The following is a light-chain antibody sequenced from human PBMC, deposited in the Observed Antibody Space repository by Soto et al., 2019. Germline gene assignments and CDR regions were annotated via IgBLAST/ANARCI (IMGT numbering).Light chain of an antibody. CDR2: GAS. Sequence: EIVLTQSPGTLSLSPGERATLSCRASQSVSSNYLAWYQQKPGQAPWLLIYGASSRAGGIPDRLSGSGSGTDFTLTISRLEPEDFAVYYCQQYGSSPRTFGQGTKVDIK. J-gene: IGKJ1*01. V-gene: IGKV3-20*01. CDR3: QQYGSSPRT. CDR1: QSVSSNY.